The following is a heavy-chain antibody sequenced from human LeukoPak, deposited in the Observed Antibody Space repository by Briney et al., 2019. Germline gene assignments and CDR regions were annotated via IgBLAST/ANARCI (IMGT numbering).Heavy chain of an antibody. CDR1: GFTFINYW. CDR3: ARGHTAVTRHFDF. CDR2: IKQDGSEK. D-gene: IGHD4-17*01. V-gene: IGHV3-7*01. Sequence: GGSLRLSCAASGFTFINYWMSWVRQAPGKGLEWVANIKQDGSEKYYVDSVKDRFTISRDNAKNSLYLDMNSLRAEDTAVYYCARGHTAVTRHFDFWGQGTLVTVSS. J-gene: IGHJ4*02.